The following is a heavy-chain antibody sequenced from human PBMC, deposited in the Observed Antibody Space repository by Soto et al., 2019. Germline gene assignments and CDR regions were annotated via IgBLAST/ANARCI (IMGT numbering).Heavy chain of an antibody. CDR3: ARSLVGTAPTDY. Sequence: SETLSLTCTVSGGSISSYYWSWIRQPPGKGLEWIGYIYYSGSTNYNPSLKSRVTISADTSKNQFSLKLSSVTAADTAVYYCARSLVGTAPTDYWGQGTLVTVSS. V-gene: IGHV4-59*01. CDR1: GGSISSYY. D-gene: IGHD6-25*01. CDR2: IYYSGST. J-gene: IGHJ4*02.